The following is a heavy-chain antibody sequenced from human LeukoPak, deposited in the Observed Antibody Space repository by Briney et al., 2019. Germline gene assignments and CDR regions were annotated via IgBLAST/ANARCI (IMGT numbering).Heavy chain of an antibody. V-gene: IGHV3-23*01. CDR2: ISGSGGST. Sequence: GSLRLSCAASGFTFSSYAMSWVRQAPGKGLEWVSAISGSGGSTYYADSVKGRFTISRDNSKNTLCLQMNSLRAEDTAVYYCAKSGGNVQVTPLDYWGQGTLVTVSS. J-gene: IGHJ4*02. D-gene: IGHD4-23*01. CDR1: GFTFSSYA. CDR3: AKSGGNVQVTPLDY.